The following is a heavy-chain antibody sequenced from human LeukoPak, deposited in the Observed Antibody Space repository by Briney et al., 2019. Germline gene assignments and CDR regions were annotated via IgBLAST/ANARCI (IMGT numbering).Heavy chain of an antibody. Sequence: SSETLSLTCTVSGGSMNSYYWSWIRQPPGKGLEWIGHIYYSGSTKYNPSLESRVTTSVDTSKSQFSLKLISVTAADTAVYYCARHDNRGYYSLHYWGQGALVTVSS. CDR1: GGSMNSYY. V-gene: IGHV4-59*08. CDR2: IYYSGST. D-gene: IGHD3-22*01. J-gene: IGHJ4*02. CDR3: ARHDNRGYYSLHY.